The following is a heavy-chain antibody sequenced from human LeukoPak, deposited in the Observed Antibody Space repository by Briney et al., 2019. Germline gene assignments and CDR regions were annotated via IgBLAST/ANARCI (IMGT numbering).Heavy chain of an antibody. Sequence: SETLSLTCTVSGGSISSYYWSWIRQPPGKGLEWIGCIYDSGSTNYNPSLKSRVTISVDTSKNQFSLNLSSVTAADTAVYYCARQRRGDIWGQGTMVTVSS. CDR1: GGSISSYY. CDR3: ARQRRGDI. J-gene: IGHJ3*02. V-gene: IGHV4-59*08. CDR2: IYDSGST.